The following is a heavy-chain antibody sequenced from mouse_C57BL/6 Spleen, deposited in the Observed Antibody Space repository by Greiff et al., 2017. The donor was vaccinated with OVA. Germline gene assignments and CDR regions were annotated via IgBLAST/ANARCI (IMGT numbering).Heavy chain of an antibody. CDR3: ARWSYDYDEGFDY. CDR1: GYTFTSYW. D-gene: IGHD2-4*01. Sequence: QVHVKQPGAELVMPGASVKLSCKASGYTFTSYWMHWVKQRPGQGLEWIGEIDPSDSYTNYNQKFKGKSTLTVDKSSSTAYMQLSSLTSEDSAVYYCARWSYDYDEGFDYWGQGTTLTVSS. CDR2: IDPSDSYT. J-gene: IGHJ2*01. V-gene: IGHV1-69*01.